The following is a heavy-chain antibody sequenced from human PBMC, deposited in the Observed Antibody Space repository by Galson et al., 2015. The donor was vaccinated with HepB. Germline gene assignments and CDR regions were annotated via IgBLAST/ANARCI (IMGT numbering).Heavy chain of an antibody. CDR1: GFSFSDYF. CDR3: AREVEAAGIRGYYYSMDV. V-gene: IGHV3-11*06. J-gene: IGHJ6*02. CDR2: ISSRSSYT. Sequence: SLRLSCAASGFSFSDYFMTWIRQAPGKGLEWVSYISSRSSYTNYADSVRGRFTISRDNDKKSLYLHMNSLRAEDTAVYYCAREVEAAGIRGYYYSMDVWGQGTTVTVSS. D-gene: IGHD6-13*01.